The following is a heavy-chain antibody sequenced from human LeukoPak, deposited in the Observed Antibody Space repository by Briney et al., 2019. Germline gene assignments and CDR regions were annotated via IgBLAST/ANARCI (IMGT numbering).Heavy chain of an antibody. Sequence: ASVKVSCKASGGTFSSYAISWVRQAPGQGLEWVGGIIPIFGTANYAQKFQGRVTITADESTSTAYMELSSLRSEDTAVYYCARADGRMDGSGSYYNRYYYYGMDVWGKGTTVTVSS. D-gene: IGHD3-10*01. J-gene: IGHJ6*04. CDR3: ARADGRMDGSGSYYNRYYYYGMDV. V-gene: IGHV1-69*13. CDR2: IIPIFGTA. CDR1: GGTFSSYA.